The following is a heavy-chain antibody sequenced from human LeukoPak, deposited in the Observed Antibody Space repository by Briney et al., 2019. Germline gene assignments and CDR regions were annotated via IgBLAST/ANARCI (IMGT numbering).Heavy chain of an antibody. V-gene: IGHV3-23*01. CDR3: AKGASYGDYREFDY. D-gene: IGHD4-17*01. J-gene: IGHJ4*02. CDR2: ISGSGGST. CDR1: GFTFSGYA. Sequence: GGPLRLSCADSGFTFSGYAMSWVRQAPGKGLEWVSAISGSGGSTYYADSVKGRFTISRDNSKNTLYLQMNSLRAEDTAVYYCAKGASYGDYREFDYWGQGTLVTVSS.